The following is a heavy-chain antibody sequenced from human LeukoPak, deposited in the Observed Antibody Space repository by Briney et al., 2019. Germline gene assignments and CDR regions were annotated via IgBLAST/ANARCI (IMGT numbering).Heavy chain of an antibody. D-gene: IGHD3-3*01. J-gene: IGHJ5*02. CDR1: GYTFTSYD. V-gene: IGHV1-8*01. Sequence: ASVKVSCKASGYTFTSYDINWVRQATGQGLEWMGWMNPNSGNTGYAQKFQGRVTMTRNTSISTAYMELSSLRSEDTAVYYCARGTESRPRITIFGVVPNWFDPWGRGTLVTVSS. CDR2: MNPNSGNT. CDR3: ARGTESRPRITIFGVVPNWFDP.